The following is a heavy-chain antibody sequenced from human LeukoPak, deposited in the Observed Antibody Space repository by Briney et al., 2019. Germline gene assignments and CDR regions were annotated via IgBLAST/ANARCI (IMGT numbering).Heavy chain of an antibody. CDR1: GFTFSSYA. CDR3: ARDGSGYSYAL. CDR2: ISGNGGRT. J-gene: IGHJ4*02. D-gene: IGHD5-18*01. V-gene: IGHV3-23*01. Sequence: PGGSLRLSCAASGFTFSSYAMSWVRQAPGKGLEWVSTISGNGGRTYYADSVKGRFTISRDNAKNSLYLQMNSLRAEDTAVYYCARDGSGYSYALWGQGTLVTVSS.